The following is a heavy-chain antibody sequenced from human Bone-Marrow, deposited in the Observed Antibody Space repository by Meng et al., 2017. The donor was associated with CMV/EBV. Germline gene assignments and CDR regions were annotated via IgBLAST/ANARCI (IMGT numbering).Heavy chain of an antibody. Sequence: SETLSLTCTVSGGSISSYYWSWIRQPPGKGLEWIGYIYYSGSTNYNPSLKSRVTISVDTSKNQFSLKLSSVTAADTAVYYCARGLGSGSYSDYWGQGPLVTVSS. CDR1: GGSISSYY. J-gene: IGHJ4*02. V-gene: IGHV4-59*01. D-gene: IGHD3-10*01. CDR3: ARGLGSGSYSDY. CDR2: IYYSGST.